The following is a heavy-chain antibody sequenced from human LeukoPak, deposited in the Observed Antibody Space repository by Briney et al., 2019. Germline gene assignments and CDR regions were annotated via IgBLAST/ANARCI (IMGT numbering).Heavy chain of an antibody. D-gene: IGHD3-22*01. Sequence: PSETLSLTCAVYGGSFSGYYWSWIRQPPGKGREWVGEINHSGSTNYNPSLQSRVTISVATSKNQFSLKLSSVTAADTAVYYCARTYYYDSSGYYALDVWGQGTTVTVSS. V-gene: IGHV4-34*01. J-gene: IGHJ6*02. CDR1: GGSFSGYY. CDR2: INHSGST. CDR3: ARTYYYDSSGYYALDV.